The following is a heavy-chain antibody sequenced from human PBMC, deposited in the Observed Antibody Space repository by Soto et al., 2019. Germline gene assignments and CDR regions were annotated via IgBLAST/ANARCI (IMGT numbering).Heavy chain of an antibody. CDR2: MNPNSGNT. D-gene: IGHD6-6*01. J-gene: IGHJ4*02. V-gene: IGHV1-8*01. CDR1: AYTFTSYD. Sequence: SVKVSCKASAYTFTSYDINWVRQATGQGLEWMGWMNPNSGNTGYAQKFQGRVTMTRNTSISTAYMELSSLRSEDTAVYYCARARPKYRRGGFDYWGQGTLVTGSS. CDR3: ARARPKYRRGGFDY.